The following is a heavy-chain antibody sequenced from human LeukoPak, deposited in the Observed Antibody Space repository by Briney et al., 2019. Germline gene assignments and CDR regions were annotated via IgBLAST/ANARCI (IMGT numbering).Heavy chain of an antibody. D-gene: IGHD6-13*01. CDR1: GFSVFSNY. V-gene: IGHV3-66*03. CDR3: AKDYSSSWARPPYYYYMDV. CDR2: SYRRDTT. Sequence: AGGSLRLSCAASGFSVFSNYMTWVRQAPGKGLEWVAVSYRRDTTFYADAVKGRFTISRDDSKNTLYLQMNSLRAEDTAVYYCAKDYSSSWARPPYYYYMDVWGKGTTVTVSS. J-gene: IGHJ6*03.